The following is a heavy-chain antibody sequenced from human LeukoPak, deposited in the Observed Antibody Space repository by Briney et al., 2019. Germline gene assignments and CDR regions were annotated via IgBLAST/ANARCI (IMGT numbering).Heavy chain of an antibody. CDR2: ISSDGSNE. Sequence: GGSLRLSCAASGFTFSSYGMHWVRKAPGKGLELVAVISSDGSNEDYADPVKGRFAISRDNSKNTLYLQMNSLRAEDTAVYYCAKDDGDGYNYDPFDIWGQGTMVTVSS. D-gene: IGHD5-24*01. CDR3: AKDDGDGYNYDPFDI. V-gene: IGHV3-30*18. CDR1: GFTFSSYG. J-gene: IGHJ3*02.